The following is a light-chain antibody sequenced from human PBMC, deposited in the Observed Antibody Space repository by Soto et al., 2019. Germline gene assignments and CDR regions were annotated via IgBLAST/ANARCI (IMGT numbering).Light chain of an antibody. CDR3: CSYARSTTPGEV. CDR2: EGT. J-gene: IGLJ2*01. CDR1: SSDVGSYNL. V-gene: IGLV2-23*01. Sequence: QSVLIQPASVSGSPGQSITISCTGTSSDVGSYNLVSWYQQHPGEAPKLMIYEGTKRPSGVSNRFSGSKSGNTASLTISGLQAEDEADYYCCSYARSTTPGEVFGGGTKVTVL.